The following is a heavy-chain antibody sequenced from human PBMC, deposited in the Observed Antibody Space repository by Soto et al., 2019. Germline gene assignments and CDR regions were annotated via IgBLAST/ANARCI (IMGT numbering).Heavy chain of an antibody. V-gene: IGHV4-39*01. CDR2: IYYTGFT. J-gene: IGHJ4*02. Sequence: SETLSLTCTVSGDSISGSSYYWGWIRQPPGKGLEWIGSIYYTGFTSYNPSLESRVSVSVDTSKNQFSLKVSGVSAADTAVYYCATSQKGYNWNYFDHWGQGALVTVSS. D-gene: IGHD1-20*01. CDR1: GDSISGSSYY. CDR3: ATSQKGYNWNYFDH.